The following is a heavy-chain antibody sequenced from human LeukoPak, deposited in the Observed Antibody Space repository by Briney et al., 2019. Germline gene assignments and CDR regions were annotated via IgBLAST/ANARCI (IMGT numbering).Heavy chain of an antibody. Sequence: VRSLRLSCADSGLTFSSYAMNWVRQAPGKGLEWVSSISGSGGSTYYADSVKGRFTISRDNSENTLYLQMNSLRAEDTAVYYCAKALRIAHFDYWGQGALVTVSS. D-gene: IGHD2-21*01. CDR3: AKALRIAHFDY. CDR2: ISGSGGST. J-gene: IGHJ4*02. V-gene: IGHV3-23*01. CDR1: GLTFSSYA.